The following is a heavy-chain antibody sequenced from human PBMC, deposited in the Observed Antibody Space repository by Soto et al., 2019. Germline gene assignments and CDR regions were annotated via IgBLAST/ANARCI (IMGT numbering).Heavy chain of an antibody. CDR3: ARLTTTYYYDSSGSTQH. D-gene: IGHD3-22*01. CDR1: GFTFSSYA. CDR2: ISYDGSNK. J-gene: IGHJ1*01. V-gene: IGHV3-30-3*01. Sequence: AGGSLRLSCVVPGFTFSSYAMHWVRQAPGKGLEWVAVISYDGSNKYYADSVKGRFTISRDNSKNTLYLQMNSLRAEDTAVYYCARLTTTYYYDSSGSTQHWGQGTLVTVSS.